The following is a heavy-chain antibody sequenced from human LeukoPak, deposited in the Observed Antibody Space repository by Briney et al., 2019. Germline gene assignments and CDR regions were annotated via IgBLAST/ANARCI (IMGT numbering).Heavy chain of an antibody. CDR1: GFTVSSNY. Sequence: PGGSLRLSCTASGFTVSSNYMSWVRQAPGKELEWVAVIYSGGSTYYADSVKGRFTISRHNSKNTLYLQMNSLRAEDTAVYYCARQKREDCSGGSCYSVDAFDIWGQGTMVTVSS. CDR3: ARQKREDCSGGSCYSVDAFDI. D-gene: IGHD2-15*01. J-gene: IGHJ3*02. V-gene: IGHV3-53*04. CDR2: IYSGGST.